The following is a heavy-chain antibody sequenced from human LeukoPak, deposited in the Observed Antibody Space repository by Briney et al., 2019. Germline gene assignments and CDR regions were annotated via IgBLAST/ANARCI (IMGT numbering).Heavy chain of an antibody. Sequence: ASVKVSCKASGGTFSSYAISWVRQAPGQGLEWMGRIIPILGIANYAQKFQGRVTITADKSTSTAYMELSSLRSEDTAVYYCARALLRFLEWSFDPWGQGTLVTVSS. V-gene: IGHV1-69*04. D-gene: IGHD3-3*01. CDR3: ARALLRFLEWSFDP. CDR1: GGTFSSYA. J-gene: IGHJ5*02. CDR2: IIPILGIA.